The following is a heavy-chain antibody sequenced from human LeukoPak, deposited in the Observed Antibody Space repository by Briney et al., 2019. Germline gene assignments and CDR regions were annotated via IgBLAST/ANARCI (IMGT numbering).Heavy chain of an antibody. V-gene: IGHV3-15*01. Sequence: GGSLRLSCAASGFTFRTYTMNWVRQAPGKGLEWVGRIKRKSDGGTTDYAAPMKDRFTISRDDSKNTLYLQMNSLRAEDTAVYYCAELGITMIGGVWGKGTTVTISS. CDR2: IKRKSDGGTT. CDR1: GFTFRTYT. CDR3: AELGITMIGGV. J-gene: IGHJ6*04. D-gene: IGHD3-10*02.